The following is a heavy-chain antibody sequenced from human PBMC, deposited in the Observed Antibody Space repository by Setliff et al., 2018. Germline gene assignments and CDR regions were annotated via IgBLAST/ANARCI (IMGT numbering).Heavy chain of an antibody. Sequence: SETLSLTCAVYGGSFSTYYWIWIRQPPGKGLEWIGEINHSGSTNYNPSLKSRVTISVDTSKNQFSLKLSSVTAADTAVYYCARDRFGRGHGSGSYDYWGQGTLVTVSS. D-gene: IGHD3-10*01. J-gene: IGHJ4*02. CDR2: INHSGST. CDR1: GGSFSTYY. V-gene: IGHV4-34*01. CDR3: ARDRFGRGHGSGSYDY.